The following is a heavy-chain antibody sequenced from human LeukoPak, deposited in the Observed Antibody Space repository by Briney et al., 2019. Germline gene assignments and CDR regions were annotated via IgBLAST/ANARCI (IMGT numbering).Heavy chain of an antibody. D-gene: IGHD2-21*01. Sequence: SETLSLTCTVSGGSISSYYWSWIRQPPGKGLEWIGSIYYSGSTYYNPSLKSRVTISVDTSKNQFSLKLSSVTAADTAVYYCARHEVYCGGDCYPGVGFDYWGQGTLVTVSS. CDR1: GGSISSYY. V-gene: IGHV4-59*05. CDR2: IYYSGST. J-gene: IGHJ4*02. CDR3: ARHEVYCGGDCYPGVGFDY.